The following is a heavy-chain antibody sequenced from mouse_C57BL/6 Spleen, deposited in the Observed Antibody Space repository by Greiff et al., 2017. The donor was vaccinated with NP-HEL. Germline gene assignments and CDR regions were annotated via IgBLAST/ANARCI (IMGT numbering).Heavy chain of an antibody. CDR2: IRSKSNNYAT. V-gene: IGHV10-1*01. D-gene: IGHD4-1*01. CDR3: VRPNWDHAMDY. J-gene: IGHJ4*01. CDR1: GFSFNTYA. Sequence: EVQRVESGGGLVQPKGSLKLSCAASGFSFNTYAMNWVRQAPGKGLEWVARIRSKSNNYATYYADSVKDRFTISRDDSESMLYLQMNNLKTEDTAMYYCVRPNWDHAMDYWGQGTSVTVSS.